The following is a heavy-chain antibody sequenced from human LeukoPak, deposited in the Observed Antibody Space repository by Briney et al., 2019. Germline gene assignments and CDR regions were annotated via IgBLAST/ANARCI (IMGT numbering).Heavy chain of an antibody. Sequence: ASVKVSCKTSGYTFTGYYMHWVRQAPGQGLEWMGWINPNSGGTNYAQKFQGRVTMTRDTPISTAYMELSSLSADDTAVYYCARNSGWYGVSWGQGTLVTVSS. V-gene: IGHV1-2*02. CDR3: ARNSGWYGVS. CDR2: INPNSGGT. J-gene: IGHJ4*02. CDR1: GYTFTGYY. D-gene: IGHD6-19*01.